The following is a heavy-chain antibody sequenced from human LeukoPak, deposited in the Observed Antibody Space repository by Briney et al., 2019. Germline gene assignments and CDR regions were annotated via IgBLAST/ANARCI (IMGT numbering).Heavy chain of an antibody. CDR3: ARDMDGSNYYYGMDV. V-gene: IGHV3-21*01. CDR1: GFTFSSYS. Sequence: GGSLRLSCAASGFTFSSYSRNWVRQAPGKGLEWGSSISSSSSYIYYADSVKGRFTISRDNAKNSLYLQMNSLRAEDTAVSYCARDMDGSNYYYGMDVWGQGTTVTVSS. J-gene: IGHJ6*02. D-gene: IGHD3-10*01. CDR2: ISSSSSYI.